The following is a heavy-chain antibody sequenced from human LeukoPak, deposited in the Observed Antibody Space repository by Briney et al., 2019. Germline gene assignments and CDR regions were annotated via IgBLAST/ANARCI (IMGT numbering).Heavy chain of an antibody. D-gene: IGHD2-21*02. CDR3: ARPCDPGGHDAFDI. CDR1: GGSISSSSYY. Sequence: SETLSLTCTVSGGSISSSSYYWGWILQPPGKGLEWIGSIYYSGSTYYNPSLKSRVTISVDTSKNQFSLKLSSVTAADTAVYYCARPCDPGGHDAFDIWGQGTMVTVSS. V-gene: IGHV4-39*01. J-gene: IGHJ3*02. CDR2: IYYSGST.